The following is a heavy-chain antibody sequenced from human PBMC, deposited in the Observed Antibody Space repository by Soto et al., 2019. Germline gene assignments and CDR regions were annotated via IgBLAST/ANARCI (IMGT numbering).Heavy chain of an antibody. J-gene: IGHJ4*02. CDR1: GYTFTSYG. D-gene: IGHD6-13*01. V-gene: IGHV1-18*04. CDR2: ISAYNGNT. CDR3: ATPRGQYSSSPFDY. Sequence: ASVKVSCKASGYTFTSYGISWVRQAPGQGLEWMGWISAYNGNTNYAQKLQGRVTMTTDTSTSTAYMELRSLRSDDTAVYYCATPRGQYSSSPFDYWGQGTLVTVS.